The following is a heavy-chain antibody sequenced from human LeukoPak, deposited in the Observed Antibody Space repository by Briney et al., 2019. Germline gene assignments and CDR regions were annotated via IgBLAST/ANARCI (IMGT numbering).Heavy chain of an antibody. D-gene: IGHD6-13*01. J-gene: IGHJ5*02. CDR3: ASSYSSQNWFDP. CDR1: GYSISSGYY. CDR2: IYHSGST. V-gene: IGHV4-38-2*02. Sequence: SETLSLTCTVSGYSISSGYYWGWIRQPPGKGLEWIGSIYHSGSTYYNPSLKSRVTISVDTSKNQFSLKLSSVTAADTAVYYCASSYSSQNWFDPWGQGTLVTVSS.